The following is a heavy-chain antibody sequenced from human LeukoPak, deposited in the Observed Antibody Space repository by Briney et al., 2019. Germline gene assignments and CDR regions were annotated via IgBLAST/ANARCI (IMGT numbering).Heavy chain of an antibody. CDR2: IKTDGSTT. Sequence: GGSLRLSCAVSGFTFSSSWMHWVRQAPGKGLVWVSHIKTDGSTTAYADSVKGRFTISRDNAKNTLYLQMNSLRAEDTGVYYCARGNQQLPRPTPDYWGQGTLVTVSS. CDR3: ARGNQQLPRPTPDY. D-gene: IGHD2-2*01. CDR1: GFTFSSSW. V-gene: IGHV3-74*01. J-gene: IGHJ4*02.